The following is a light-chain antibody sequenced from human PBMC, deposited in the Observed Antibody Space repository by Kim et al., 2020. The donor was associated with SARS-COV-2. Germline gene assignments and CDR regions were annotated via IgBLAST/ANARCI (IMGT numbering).Light chain of an antibody. CDR3: QAWDSINALV. J-gene: IGLJ2*01. Sequence: SHGQTASIPYSGDKLVGQFTCWYQQKPGQSPVLVIYQHSKRPSVIPQLFSVSNSRNTAPLTIGGTQAMDEAHYFCQAWDSINALVFGGGTQLTVL. CDR1: KLVGQF. CDR2: QHS. V-gene: IGLV3-1*01.